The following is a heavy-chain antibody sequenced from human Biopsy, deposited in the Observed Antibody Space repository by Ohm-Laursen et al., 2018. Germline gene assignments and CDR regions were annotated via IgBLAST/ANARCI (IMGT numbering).Heavy chain of an antibody. V-gene: IGHV3-9*01. D-gene: IGHD3-22*01. CDR1: GFRFDNTG. CDR2: ISWSSDNI. Sequence: RSLRLSCAASGFRFDNTGMHWVRQGPGKGLEWVAGISWSSDNITYAKSVTGRFTISRDNGENSLYLQMNSLRPEDTALYYCTKNTQWEGSGYLDAFYIWGHGAMVTVSS. CDR3: TKNTQWEGSGYLDAFYI. J-gene: IGHJ3*02.